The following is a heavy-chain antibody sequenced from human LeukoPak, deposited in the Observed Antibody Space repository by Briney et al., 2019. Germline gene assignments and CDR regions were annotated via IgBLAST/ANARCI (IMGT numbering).Heavy chain of an antibody. CDR1: GGSISSYY. CDR3: ARGGLHGDSLIDY. J-gene: IGHJ4*02. V-gene: IGHV4-59*01. D-gene: IGHD2-21*02. Sequence: PSETLSLTCTVSGGSISSYYWSWIRQPPGKGLEWIGYIYYSGSTNYNPSLKSRVTISVDTSKNQFSLKLSSVTAADTAVYYCARGGLHGDSLIDYWGQGTLVTVSS. CDR2: IYYSGST.